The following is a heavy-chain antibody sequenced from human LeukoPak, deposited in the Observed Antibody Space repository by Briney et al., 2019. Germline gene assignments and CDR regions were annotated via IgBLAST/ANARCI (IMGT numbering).Heavy chain of an antibody. CDR1: GFTFSSYG. J-gene: IGHJ4*02. V-gene: IGHV3-30*03. Sequence: GGSLRLSCAASGFTFSSYGMHWVRQAPGKGLEWVAVISYDGSNKYYADSVRGRFTISRDNAKNSLYLQMNSLRDDDTTVYYCARDQDWGFDYWGQGTLVTVSS. CDR3: ARDQDWGFDY. CDR2: ISYDGSNK. D-gene: IGHD7-27*01.